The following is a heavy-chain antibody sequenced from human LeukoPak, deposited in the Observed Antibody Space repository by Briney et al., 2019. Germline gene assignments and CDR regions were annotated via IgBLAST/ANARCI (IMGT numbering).Heavy chain of an antibody. J-gene: IGHJ4*02. D-gene: IGHD1-26*01. V-gene: IGHV4-39*01. Sequence: SETLSLTCTVSGGSISSSSYYWGWIRQPPGMGLECIGSIYYSGSTYYNPSLKSRVTISVDTSKNQFSLKLSSVTAADTAVYYCARHDVAATYFDYWGQGTLVTVSS. CDR2: IYYSGST. CDR1: GGSISSSSYY. CDR3: ARHDVAATYFDY.